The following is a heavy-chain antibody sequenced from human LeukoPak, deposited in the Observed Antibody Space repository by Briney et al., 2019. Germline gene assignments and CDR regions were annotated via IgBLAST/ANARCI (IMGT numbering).Heavy chain of an antibody. J-gene: IGHJ3*02. D-gene: IGHD3-16*01. V-gene: IGHV3-7*01. CDR3: VRDPGWGAFDI. CDR1: GFTFSNFW. Sequence: GGSLRLSCAASGFTFSNFWVSWVRQAPGKGLEWVAIINPDGSTTGYVDFVKGRFTISRDNAKNSLCLQLNSLRAEDTAVYYCVRDPGWGAFDIWGQGTMVTVSS. CDR2: INPDGSTT.